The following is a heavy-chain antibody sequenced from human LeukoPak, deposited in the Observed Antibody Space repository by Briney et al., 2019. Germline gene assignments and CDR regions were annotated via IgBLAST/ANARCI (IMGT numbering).Heavy chain of an antibody. Sequence: PSETLSLTCTVSGCSLSRFFWSWIRRPAGRGLEWIGRIHSGGTTNYNPSFESRLTFSLDTSQNHFSLMLNSVTAADTAVYYCARDSPDGYTSGHYYYYLDVWGKGTTVTVSS. CDR2: IHSGGTT. V-gene: IGHV4-4*07. CDR1: GCSLSRFF. CDR3: ARDSPDGYTSGHYYYYLDV. J-gene: IGHJ6*03. D-gene: IGHD5-18*01.